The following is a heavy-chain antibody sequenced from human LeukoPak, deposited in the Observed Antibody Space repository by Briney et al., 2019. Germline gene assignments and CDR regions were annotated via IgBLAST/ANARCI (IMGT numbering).Heavy chain of an antibody. CDR1: GFNFRTYG. J-gene: IGHJ4*02. Sequence: GGSFRLSCATSGFNFRTYGMSWIRQAPGKGLEWVAGISGSAYTTHYAGSVKGRFTISRDNSKNTLFLQMDSLRVEDTAVYYCAKLPIMLALNRIEFWSQGSLVTVTS. CDR2: ISGSAYTT. D-gene: IGHD2-8*01. V-gene: IGHV3-23*01. CDR3: AKLPIMLALNRIEF.